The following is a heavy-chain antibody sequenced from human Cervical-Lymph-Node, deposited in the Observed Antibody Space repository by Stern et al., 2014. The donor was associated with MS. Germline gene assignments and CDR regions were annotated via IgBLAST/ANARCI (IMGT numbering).Heavy chain of an antibody. CDR2: IRAYNGNT. CDR1: GYTFTSYG. V-gene: IGHV1-18*01. CDR3: ARDLYYYDSSGYPGDY. D-gene: IGHD3-22*01. Sequence: VHLVESGAEVKKPGASVKVSCKASGYTFTSYGISWVRQAPGQGLEWMGWIRAYNGNTNYAQKLQGRVTMTTDTSTSTAYMELRSLRSDDTAVYYCARDLYYYDSSGYPGDYWGQGTLVTVSS. J-gene: IGHJ4*02.